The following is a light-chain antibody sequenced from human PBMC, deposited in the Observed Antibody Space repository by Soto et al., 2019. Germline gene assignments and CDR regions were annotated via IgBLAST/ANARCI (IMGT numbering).Light chain of an antibody. J-gene: IGLJ1*01. CDR3: LLYYGGAFV. Sequence: QAVVTQEPSLTVSPGGTVTLTCASSTGAVTSGYFPNWFQQKPGQAPRVLIYSTSNKRSWTPARFSGSLLGGKAALTLSGVQPEDEAEYYCLLYYGGAFVFGAGTKVTVL. CDR2: STS. V-gene: IGLV7-43*01. CDR1: TGAVTSGYF.